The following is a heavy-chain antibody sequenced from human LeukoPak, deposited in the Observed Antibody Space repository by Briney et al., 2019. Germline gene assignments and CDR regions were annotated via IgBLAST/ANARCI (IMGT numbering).Heavy chain of an antibody. V-gene: IGHV3-74*01. CDR3: ARATSGTSYNY. CDR1: VFTFSSYW. CDR2: IKGDGSST. Sequence: GGSLRLSSAAAVFTFSSYWMHWVRQAAGKGLVWSASIKGDGSSTNYADSVKGRFIISRDNAENTLYLQMNSLRAEDTAVYYCARATSGTSYNYWGQGTLVTVSS. D-gene: IGHD3-10*01. J-gene: IGHJ4*02.